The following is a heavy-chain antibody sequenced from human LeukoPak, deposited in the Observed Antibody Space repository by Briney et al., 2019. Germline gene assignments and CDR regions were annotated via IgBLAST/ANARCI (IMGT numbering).Heavy chain of an antibody. CDR3: ARSIGSEWLVRYYFDY. CDR2: INSDGSST. CDR1: GFTFSSYW. Sequence: PGGSLRLSCAASGFTFSSYWMHWVLQAPGKGLVWVSRINSDGSSTSYADSVKGRFTISRDNAKNTLYLQMNSLRAEDTAVYYCARSIGSEWLVRYYFDYWGQGTLVTVSS. V-gene: IGHV3-74*01. J-gene: IGHJ4*02. D-gene: IGHD6-19*01.